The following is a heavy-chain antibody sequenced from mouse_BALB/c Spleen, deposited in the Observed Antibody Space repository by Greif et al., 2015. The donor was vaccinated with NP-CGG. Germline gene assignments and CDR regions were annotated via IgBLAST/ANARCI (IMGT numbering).Heavy chain of an antibody. V-gene: IGHV1-7*01. D-gene: IGHD2-4*01. J-gene: IGHJ3*01. CDR1: GYTFTSYW. CDR2: INPSTGYT. Sequence: QVQLQQSGAELAKPGASVKMSCKASGYTFTSYWMHWVKQRPGQGLEWIGYINPSTGYTEYNQKFKDKATLTADKSSSTPYMQLSSLTSEDSAVYYCARGDYEAWFAYWGQGTLVTVSA. CDR3: ARGDYEAWFAY.